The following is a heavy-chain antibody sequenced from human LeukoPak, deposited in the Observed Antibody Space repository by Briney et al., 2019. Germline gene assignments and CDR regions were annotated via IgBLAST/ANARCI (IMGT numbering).Heavy chain of an antibody. V-gene: IGHV6-1*01. Sequence: SQTLSLTCAISGDSVSSNTAAWNWIRQSPSKGLEWLGRTYYRSKWYNDYAVFVKSRIIISPDTSKNQFSLQLNSVTPEDTAVYYCAREAERGYTYDTFDYWGQGTLVTVSS. D-gene: IGHD5-18*01. J-gene: IGHJ4*02. CDR2: TYYRSKWYN. CDR3: AREAERGYTYDTFDY. CDR1: GDSVSSNTAA.